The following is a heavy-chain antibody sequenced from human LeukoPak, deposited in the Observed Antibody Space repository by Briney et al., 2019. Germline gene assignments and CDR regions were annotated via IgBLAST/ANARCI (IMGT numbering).Heavy chain of an antibody. V-gene: IGHV4-34*01. Sequence: SETLSLTCAVYSGSFNGYYWGWIRNPPGKGLEWFGEINHSGSTNYNTSLKSRVTISVNTSKKQFSLKRSSVTAENTALYYCARGPGEGAIGFDYWGQGTLVTVSS. D-gene: IGHD1-26*01. CDR3: ARGPGEGAIGFDY. CDR2: INHSGST. CDR1: SGSFNGYY. J-gene: IGHJ4*02.